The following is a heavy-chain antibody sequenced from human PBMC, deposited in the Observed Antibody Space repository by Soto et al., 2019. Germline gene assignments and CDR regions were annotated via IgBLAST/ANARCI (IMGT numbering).Heavy chain of an antibody. CDR1: GGTFSSYA. D-gene: IGHD1-7*01. J-gene: IGHJ3*02. CDR2: IISIFGTA. CDR3: AYEKTGTTIAYAFEI. V-gene: IGHV1-69*12. Sequence: QVQLVQSGAEVKKPGSSVKVSCKASGGTFSSYAITWVRQAPGQGLEWMGGIISIFGTANYAQKFQGRVTITADESTSKAYMQLSSLRFEETAVYYCAYEKTGTTIAYAFEIWGQGTIVTVSS.